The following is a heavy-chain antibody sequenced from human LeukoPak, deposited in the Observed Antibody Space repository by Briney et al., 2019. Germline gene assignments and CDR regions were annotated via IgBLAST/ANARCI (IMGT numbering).Heavy chain of an antibody. J-gene: IGHJ5*02. CDR1: GFTFTSSA. V-gene: IGHV1-58*02. D-gene: IGHD2-2*01. CDR3: AAVIYLYCSSSSRPPGLDRVHP. CDR2: IVVGSGNT. Sequence: SVKVSCKASGFTFTSSAKQWVRQARGQRLEWIGWIVVGSGNTNYAQKFQERVTITRDMSTSTAYMELSSLRSEDTAVYYCAAVIYLYCSSSSRPPGLDRVHPRGQGTLVPVSS.